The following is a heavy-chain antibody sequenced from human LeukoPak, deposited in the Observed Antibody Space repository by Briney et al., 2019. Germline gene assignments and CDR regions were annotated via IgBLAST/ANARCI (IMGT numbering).Heavy chain of an antibody. J-gene: IGHJ6*03. CDR1: GFTFNSYS. CDR2: ITSSSSAI. V-gene: IGHV3-48*02. D-gene: IGHD2-8*01. Sequence: GGSLRLSCAASGFTFNSYSMNWVRQAPGKGLEWVAYITSSSSAIHYADSVRGRFTISRDNAKNSLYLQMNSLRDEDTAVYYCAKDRCSNGIGCLYYYMDVWGKGTMVTISS. CDR3: AKDRCSNGIGCLYYYMDV.